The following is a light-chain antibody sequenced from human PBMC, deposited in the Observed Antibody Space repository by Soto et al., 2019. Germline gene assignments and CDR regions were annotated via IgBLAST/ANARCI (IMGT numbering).Light chain of an antibody. CDR3: CTHARNSTYV. CDR1: SSDVGDYNL. V-gene: IGLV2-23*01. CDR2: EDS. J-gene: IGLJ1*01. Sequence: QSALTQPASVSGSPGQSITISCTGTSSDVGDYNLVSWCQQRPGKAPKLMIYEDSKRPSGISNRFSASKSGDTASLTISGLHAEDEANYYCCTHARNSTYVFGTGTKVT.